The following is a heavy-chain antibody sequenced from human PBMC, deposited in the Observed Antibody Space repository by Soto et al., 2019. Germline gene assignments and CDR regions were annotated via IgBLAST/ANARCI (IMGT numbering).Heavy chain of an antibody. V-gene: IGHV4-30-2*01. CDR2: IYPSRST. J-gene: IGHJ3*02. D-gene: IGHD2-2*01. CDR3: ARRFCVSTTCFDAFDI. CDR1: GGSISSGYNS. Sequence: QLQLQESGSGLVKPSQTLSLTCAVSGGSISSGYNSWTWIRQPPGQGLEWIGYIYPSRSTYYNPSLKSRVTISVDRSKNQFSLKLSSVTAADTAVYYCARRFCVSTTCFDAFDIWGQGTMVIVSS.